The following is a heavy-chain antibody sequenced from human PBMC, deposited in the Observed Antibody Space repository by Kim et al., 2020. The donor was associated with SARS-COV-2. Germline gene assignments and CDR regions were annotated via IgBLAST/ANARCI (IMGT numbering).Heavy chain of an antibody. Sequence: GGSLRLSCAASGFTFSSYGMHWVRQAPGKGLEWVAVISYDGSNKYYADSVKGRFTISRDNSKNTLYLQMNSLRAEDTAVYYCANSGGDYDSRKHLHDAFDIWGQGTMVTVYS. D-gene: IGHD3-22*01. CDR3: ANSGGDYDSRKHLHDAFDI. J-gene: IGHJ3*02. CDR1: GFTFSSYG. V-gene: IGHV3-30*18. CDR2: ISYDGSNK.